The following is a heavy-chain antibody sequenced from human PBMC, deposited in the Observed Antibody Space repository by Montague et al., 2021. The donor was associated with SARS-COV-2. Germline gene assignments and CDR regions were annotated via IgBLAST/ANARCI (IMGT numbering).Heavy chain of an antibody. CDR1: GFIFTGYQ. Sequence: SLRLPCAASGFIFTGYQMNWVRQAPGKGLEWVSYISEGGGSVILYADSVRGRFTISRDNAKSSLYLQMESLRAEDTAIYYCATDTPGDEEFQYWGQGTLVTVSS. CDR3: ATDTPGDEEFQY. D-gene: IGHD3-10*01. J-gene: IGHJ4*02. CDR2: ISEGGGSVI. V-gene: IGHV3-48*03.